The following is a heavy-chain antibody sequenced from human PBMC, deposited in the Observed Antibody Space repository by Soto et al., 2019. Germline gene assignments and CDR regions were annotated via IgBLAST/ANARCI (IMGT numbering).Heavy chain of an antibody. CDR1: GDSISSNTAS. J-gene: IGHJ5*02. Sequence: SQTLSLTCAISGDSISSNTASWNWIRLSPSRGLEWLGRTYFRSKWYNDYAISVTSRIIINPDTSNTQFSLQLNSVTPEDTAVYFCSKGYNLGPITGYALDPWGQGMKVTVSS. CDR2: TYFRSKWYN. D-gene: IGHD1-1*01. CDR3: SKGYNLGPITGYALDP. V-gene: IGHV6-1*01.